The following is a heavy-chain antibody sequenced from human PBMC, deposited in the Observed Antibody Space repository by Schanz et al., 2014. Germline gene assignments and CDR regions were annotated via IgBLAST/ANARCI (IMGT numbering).Heavy chain of an antibody. CDR3: ATKSTFMMVHGFKVSEC. CDR2: FDVEDGET. V-gene: IGHV1-24*01. D-gene: IGHD3-10*01. Sequence: KKPGASVKVSFEISGYTVSALAMHWVRQAPGKGLEWLGGFDVEDGETIYAQKFQGRVTMTEETYTETADMKLSGWRYEDTAVYYYATKSTFMMVHGFKVSECRGQGTMVDVSS. J-gene: IGHJ3*01. CDR1: GYTVSALA.